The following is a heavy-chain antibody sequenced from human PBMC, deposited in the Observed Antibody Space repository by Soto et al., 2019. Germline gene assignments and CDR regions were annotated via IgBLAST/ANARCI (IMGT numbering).Heavy chain of an antibody. CDR2: VYVTGTT. Sequence: TLSLTCTVSGASISDYYWSWIRQPAGQALEWIGRVYVTGTTYFNPSLKSRVTMSVDTSNNQVSLKLSSVTAADSAIYYCARDGEYTSGWYSFDSWGPGTLVTVS. J-gene: IGHJ5*01. D-gene: IGHD6-19*01. V-gene: IGHV4-4*07. CDR3: ARDGEYTSGWYSFDS. CDR1: GASISDYY.